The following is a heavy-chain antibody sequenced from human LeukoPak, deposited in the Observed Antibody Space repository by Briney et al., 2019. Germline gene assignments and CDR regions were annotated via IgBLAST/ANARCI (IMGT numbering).Heavy chain of an antibody. V-gene: IGHV3-30*04. Sequence: GSLRLSCAASGFTFSSYAMHWVRRAPGKGLEWVAVISYDGSNKYYADSVKGRFTISRDNSKNTLYLQMNSLRAEDTAVYYCARAASSSWTSYYYGMDVWGQGTTVTVSS. CDR2: ISYDGSNK. J-gene: IGHJ6*02. CDR1: GFTFSSYA. D-gene: IGHD6-13*01. CDR3: ARAASSSWTSYYYGMDV.